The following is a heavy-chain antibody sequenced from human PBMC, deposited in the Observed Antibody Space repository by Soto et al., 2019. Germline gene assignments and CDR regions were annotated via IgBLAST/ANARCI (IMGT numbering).Heavy chain of an antibody. CDR1: GFSLSTSGVG. D-gene: IGHD3-3*01. CDR2: IHWDDDK. J-gene: IGHJ4*02. V-gene: IGHV2-5*02. Sequence: QITFKESGPTLVKPTQPLTLTCTFSGFSLSTSGVGVGWIRQPPGKALECLAFIHWDDDKRYSPSLKSRLTITKDTSKNQVVLTMTNMDPVDTATYYCAHITYNNFWSGYPGFDYWGQGTLVTVSS. CDR3: AHITYNNFWSGYPGFDY.